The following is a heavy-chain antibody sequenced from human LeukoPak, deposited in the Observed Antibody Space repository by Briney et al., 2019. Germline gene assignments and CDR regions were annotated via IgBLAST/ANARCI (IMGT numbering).Heavy chain of an antibody. CDR2: IKQDGSAK. CDR1: GFTFSDYW. D-gene: IGHD2-2*01. CDR3: ARWRGSTSERSDY. J-gene: IGHJ4*02. V-gene: IGHV3-7*01. Sequence: GGSLRLSCTASGFTFSDYWMTWVRQAPGKGLEWVGNIKQDGSAKYYVDSVRGRFTISRDNAKNSLYLQMDSLRVEDTATYYCARWRGSTSERSDYWGQRTLVTVSS.